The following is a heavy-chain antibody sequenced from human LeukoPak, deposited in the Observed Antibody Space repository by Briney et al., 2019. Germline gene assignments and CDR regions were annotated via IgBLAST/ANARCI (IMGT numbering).Heavy chain of an antibody. CDR3: ARDKPQRGVLIKYYYYYYMDV. V-gene: IGHV3-20*04. D-gene: IGHD1-26*01. J-gene: IGHJ6*03. CDR1: GFTFSSYA. CDR2: INWNGGST. Sequence: PGGSLRLSCAASGFTFSSYAMSWVRQAPGKGLEWVSGINWNGGSTGYADSVKGRFTISRDNAKNSLYLQMNSLRAEDTALYYCARDKPQRGVLIKYYYYYYMDVWGKGTTVTVSS.